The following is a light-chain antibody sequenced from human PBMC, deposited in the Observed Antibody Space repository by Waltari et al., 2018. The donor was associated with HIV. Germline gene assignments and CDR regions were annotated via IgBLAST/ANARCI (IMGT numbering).Light chain of an antibody. Sequence: QSVLTPPPSASGTPGQRVIVSCSGSNSNIGNTFVSWYHHLPGPTPKLLLYKNDQRPSGVPDRFSGSKSGTSASLAISGLQSDDEADYYCAAWDDRLRTWMFGGGTKLTVL. V-gene: IGLV1-47*01. CDR1: NSNIGNTF. CDR3: AAWDDRLRTWM. CDR2: KND. J-gene: IGLJ3*02.